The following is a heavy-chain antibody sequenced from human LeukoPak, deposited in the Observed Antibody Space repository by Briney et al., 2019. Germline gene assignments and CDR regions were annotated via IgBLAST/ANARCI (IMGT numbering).Heavy chain of an antibody. CDR3: AREDYNSLLFDY. J-gene: IGHJ4*02. V-gene: IGHV3-21*01. CDR1: GFTFSSYR. Sequence: PGGSLRLSCAASGFTFSSYRMNWVRQAPGKGLEWVSSISSSSSYIYYADSVKGRFTISRDNAKNSLYLQMNSLRAEDTAVYYFAREDYNSLLFDYWGQGTLVTVSS. CDR2: ISSSSSYI. D-gene: IGHD1-14*01.